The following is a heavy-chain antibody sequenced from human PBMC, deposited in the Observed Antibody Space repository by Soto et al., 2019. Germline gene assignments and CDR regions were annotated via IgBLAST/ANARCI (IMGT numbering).Heavy chain of an antibody. CDR1: GFTFSSYA. J-gene: IGHJ5*02. CDR3: ARGPSHIGPGIVPAGIRGGYNYFDP. V-gene: IGHV3-23*01. Sequence: EVQLLESGGGLLQPGGSLSLSCAASGFTFSSYAMSWVRQAPGKGLEWVSLIGGSGGSTFYADSVEGRFTISRDNSKNTLFLQMNSLRAEDTAVYYCARGPSHIGPGIVPAGIRGGYNYFDPWGQGTLVTVSS. CDR2: IGGSGGST. D-gene: IGHD2-2*01.